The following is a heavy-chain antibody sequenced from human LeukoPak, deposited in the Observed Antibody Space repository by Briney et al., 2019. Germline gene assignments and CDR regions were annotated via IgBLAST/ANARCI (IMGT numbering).Heavy chain of an antibody. CDR2: VSGSGGST. Sequence: PGGSLRLSCAASGFTFSSYAMSWVRQAPGKGLEWVSGVSGSGGSTYYADSVKGRFTVSRDSSKNTLYLQMNSLRAEDTALYYCAEDGSTPNWGQGTLVTVSS. J-gene: IGHJ4*02. D-gene: IGHD5-12*01. CDR1: GFTFSSYA. CDR3: AEDGSTPN. V-gene: IGHV3-23*01.